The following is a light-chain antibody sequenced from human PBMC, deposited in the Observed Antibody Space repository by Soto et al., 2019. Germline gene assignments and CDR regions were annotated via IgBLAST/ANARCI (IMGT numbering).Light chain of an antibody. J-gene: IGLJ3*02. CDR2: EVS. V-gene: IGLV2-8*01. CDR3: SSYAGSNNWM. Sequence: HSVLTQPPSASGSPGQSVTISCTGTSSDVGGYNYVSWYQQHPGKAPKLMIYEVSKRPSGVPDRFSGSKSGNTASLTVSGLQAEDEADYYCSSYAGSNNWMFGGGTKLTVL. CDR1: SSDVGGYNY.